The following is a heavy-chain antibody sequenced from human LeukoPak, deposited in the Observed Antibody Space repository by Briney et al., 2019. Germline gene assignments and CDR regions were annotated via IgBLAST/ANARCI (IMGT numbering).Heavy chain of an antibody. CDR1: GFPFSKYA. D-gene: IGHD6-19*01. CDR2: ISSNGGIT. J-gene: IGHJ4*02. CDR3: ARVSGWYWSDS. V-gene: IGHV3-64*01. Sequence: GGSLRLSCAASGFPFSKYAMHWVRQAPGKGLEYVSAISSNGGITYYANSVKGRFTVSRDNSKNTVYLQMGSLRADDMAVYYCARVSGWYWSDSWGQGTLVTVSS.